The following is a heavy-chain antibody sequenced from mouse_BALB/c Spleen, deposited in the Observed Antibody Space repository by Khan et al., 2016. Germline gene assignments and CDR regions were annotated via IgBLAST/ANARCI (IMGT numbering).Heavy chain of an antibody. V-gene: IGHV14-1*02. CDR3: ARGDYGNYSAY. Sequence: VQLQQPGAELVRPGASVKLSCKASGFNIKDNFIHWVKQRPEQGLECIGWIDPENGNTIYAAKFQGRASITADTSSNTAYLQLSSLTSEDTAVYYCARGDYGNYSAYWGQGALVTVSA. J-gene: IGHJ3*01. D-gene: IGHD2-1*01. CDR1: GFNIKDNF. CDR2: IDPENGNT.